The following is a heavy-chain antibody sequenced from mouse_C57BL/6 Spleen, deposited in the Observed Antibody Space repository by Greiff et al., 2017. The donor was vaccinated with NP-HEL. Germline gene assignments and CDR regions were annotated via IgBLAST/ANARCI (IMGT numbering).Heavy chain of an antibody. V-gene: IGHV1-72*01. CDR1: GYTFTSYW. Sequence: QVQLQQPGAELVKPGASVKLSCKASGYTFTSYWMHWVKQRPGRGLEWIGRIDPNSGGTTYNEKFKSKATLTVDKPSSTAYMQLSSLTAEDSAVYYCARSWGNYWYFDVWGTGTTVTVSS. D-gene: IGHD2-1*01. J-gene: IGHJ1*03. CDR3: ARSWGNYWYFDV. CDR2: IDPNSGGT.